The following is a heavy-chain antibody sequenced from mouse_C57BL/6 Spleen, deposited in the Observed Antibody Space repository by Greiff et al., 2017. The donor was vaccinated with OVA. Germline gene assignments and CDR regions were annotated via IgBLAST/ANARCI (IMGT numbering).Heavy chain of an antibody. V-gene: IGHV5-6*01. CDR1: GFTFSNYG. D-gene: IGHD2-4*01. CDR2: ISSGGSYT. CDR3: ARHYDYDDGYYFDY. Sequence: EVQLVESGGDLVKPGGSLKLSCAASGFTFSNYGMSWVRQTPDKRLEWVATISSGGSYTYYPDSVTGRFTIASAPAKNTHYLQMSSLKSEDTAMYYCARHYDYDDGYYFDYWGQGTTLTVSS. J-gene: IGHJ2*01.